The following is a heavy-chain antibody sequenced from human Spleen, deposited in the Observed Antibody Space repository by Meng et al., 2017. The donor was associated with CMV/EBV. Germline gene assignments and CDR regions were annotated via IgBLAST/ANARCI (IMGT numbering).Heavy chain of an antibody. CDR2: ISGSGRTT. CDR1: GFTFSSYA. J-gene: IGHJ6*02. Sequence: GESLKISCAESGFTFSSYAMSWVRQAPGKGLEWVSPISGSGRTTYYADSVKGRFTISRDNSKNTLYLQMNRLRGEDTAVYYCAKSITSDPANSFLRRLGKPYHGMDVWGQGTTVTVSS. CDR3: AKSITSDPANSFLRRLGKPYHGMDV. V-gene: IGHV3-23*01. D-gene: IGHD3-16*01.